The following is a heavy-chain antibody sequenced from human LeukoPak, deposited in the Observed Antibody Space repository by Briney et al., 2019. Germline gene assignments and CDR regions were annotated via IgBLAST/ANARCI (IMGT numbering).Heavy chain of an antibody. Sequence: SETLSLTCAVYGVSFSGYYWSWIRQPPGKGLEWIGEINHSGSTNYNPSLKSRVTISVDTSKKQFSLKLSSVTAADTAVYYCARGLSAVVYWGQGTLVTVSS. D-gene: IGHD3-16*02. CDR3: ARGLSAVVY. J-gene: IGHJ4*02. CDR1: GVSFSGYY. CDR2: INHSGST. V-gene: IGHV4-34*01.